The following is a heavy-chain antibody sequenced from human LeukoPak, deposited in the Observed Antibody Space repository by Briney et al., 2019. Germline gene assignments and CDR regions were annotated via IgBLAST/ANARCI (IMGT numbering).Heavy chain of an antibody. D-gene: IGHD3-16*01. CDR1: GFTFSSYW. J-gene: IGHJ5*02. CDR3: ARDILWGEAPNWFDP. V-gene: IGHV3-48*04. CDR2: ISSSGSTI. Sequence: GGSLRLSCAASGFTFSSYWMSWVRQAPGKGLEWVSYISSSGSTIYYADSVKGRFTISRDNAKNSMYLQMNSLRAEDTAVYYCARDILWGEAPNWFDPWGQGTLVTVSS.